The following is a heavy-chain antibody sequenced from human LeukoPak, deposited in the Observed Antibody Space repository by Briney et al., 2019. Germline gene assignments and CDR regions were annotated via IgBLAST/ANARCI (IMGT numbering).Heavy chain of an antibody. J-gene: IGHJ6*02. V-gene: IGHV1-2*02. CDR1: GYTFTGYY. D-gene: IGHD6-13*01. Sequence: ASVKVSCKASGYTFTGYYMHWVRQAPGQGLEWMGWINPNSGGTNYAQKFQGRVTMTRDTSISTAYMELSRLRSDDTAVYYCARDRQQLVRASYYYYGMDVWGQGTTVTVSS. CDR3: ARDRQQLVRASYYYYGMDV. CDR2: INPNSGGT.